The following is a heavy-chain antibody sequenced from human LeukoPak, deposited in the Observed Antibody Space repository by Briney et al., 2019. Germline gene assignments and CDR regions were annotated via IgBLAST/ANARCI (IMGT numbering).Heavy chain of an antibody. D-gene: IGHD3-16*02. CDR2: IYYSGST. V-gene: IGHV4-59*02. CDR3: ARKGIYRGSLDY. Sequence: SETLSLTCTVSGGSVSSYYWGWIRQPPGKGLEWIGYIYYSGSTNYNPSLKSRVTISVDTSKNQFSLKLSSVTAADTAVYYCARKGIYRGSLDYWGQGTLVTVSS. CDR1: GGSVSSYY. J-gene: IGHJ4*02.